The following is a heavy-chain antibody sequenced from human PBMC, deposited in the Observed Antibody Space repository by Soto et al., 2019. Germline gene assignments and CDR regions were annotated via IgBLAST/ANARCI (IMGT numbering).Heavy chain of an antibody. D-gene: IGHD4-17*01. CDR1: GFTFSGFG. CDR3: ARGRGGSYGGNSAHYDV. Sequence: QVHLVESGGGVVQPGTSLRLSCEASGFTFSGFGMHWVCQTPGKGLEWVAVIWYDGSKEYFADCVKGRFTISRDNSKNALYLQMNSLRAEDSAIYYCARGRGGSYGGNSAHYDVWGQGTLVTVSS. V-gene: IGHV3-33*01. CDR2: IWYDGSKE. J-gene: IGHJ3*01.